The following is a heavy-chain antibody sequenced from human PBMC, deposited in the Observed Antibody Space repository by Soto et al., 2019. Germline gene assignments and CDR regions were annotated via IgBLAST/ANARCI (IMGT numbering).Heavy chain of an antibody. J-gene: IGHJ6*03. CDR3: AKRSGVLPDTSYSYMEA. V-gene: IGHV3-23*01. D-gene: IGHD2-2*01. CDR2: ISGDGKDT. Sequence: GGSLRLSCVASGFTFSNYAMRWVRQAPGKGLQWVTAISGDGKDTLYADSVKGRFTVSRDNSRNTVYLQMDTLRVEDTAVYYCAKRSGVLPDTSYSYMEAWGEGATVTVSS. CDR1: GFTFSNYA.